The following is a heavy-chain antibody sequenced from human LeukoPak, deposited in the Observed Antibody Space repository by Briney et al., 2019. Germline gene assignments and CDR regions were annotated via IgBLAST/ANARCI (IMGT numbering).Heavy chain of an antibody. J-gene: IGHJ4*02. Sequence: GASVKVSCKASGDTFINDYIHWVRQAPGQGLEWMGIINPSGGSTSYAQKFQGRVTMTRDMSTSTVYMELSSLRSEDTAVYYCARDLFWSGSPYFDYWGQGTLVTVSS. CDR3: ARDLFWSGSPYFDY. V-gene: IGHV1-46*01. CDR1: GDTFINDY. CDR2: INPSGGST. D-gene: IGHD3-3*01.